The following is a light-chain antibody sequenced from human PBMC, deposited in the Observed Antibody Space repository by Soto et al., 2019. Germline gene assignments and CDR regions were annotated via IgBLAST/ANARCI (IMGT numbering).Light chain of an antibody. Sequence: TVLTQSPGTLSLSPGERATLSCRASQSVYNNLAWYQQKPGQAPRLLIYGASTRATGIPARFSGSGSGTEFTLTISSLQSEDFAVYFCQQYNNWPPVTFGPGTKVDIK. CDR2: GAS. CDR3: QQYNNWPPVT. V-gene: IGKV3-15*01. J-gene: IGKJ3*01. CDR1: QSVYNN.